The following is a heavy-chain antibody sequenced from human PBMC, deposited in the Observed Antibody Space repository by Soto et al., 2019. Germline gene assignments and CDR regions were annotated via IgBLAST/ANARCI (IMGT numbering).Heavy chain of an antibody. V-gene: IGHV2-5*01. CDR2: ST. CDR1: GFSLITRGMP. CDR3: TLRQDTSRGPIY. D-gene: IGHD6-13*01. J-gene: IGHJ4*02. Sequence: SGPTLVHPTQTLTLTCTVSGFSLITRGMPLGWIRQPPGKAPEWLPLSTQYSPSLQSRLTFTEDTSKNQVVLTMTNMDPVDTATYYCTLRQDTSRGPIYWGQGIMVTVSS.